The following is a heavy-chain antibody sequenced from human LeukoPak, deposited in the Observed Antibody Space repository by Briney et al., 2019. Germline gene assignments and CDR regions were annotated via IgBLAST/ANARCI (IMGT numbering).Heavy chain of an antibody. CDR3: AREFSNWFDP. J-gene: IGHJ5*02. V-gene: IGHV4-39*07. CDR1: GGSISSSSYY. CDR2: IYYSGST. Sequence: PSETLSLTCTVSGGSISSSSYYWGWIRQPPGKGLEWIGSIYYSGSTYYNPSLKSRVTISVDTSKNQFSLKLSSVTAADTAVYYCAREFSNWFDPWGQGTLVTVS.